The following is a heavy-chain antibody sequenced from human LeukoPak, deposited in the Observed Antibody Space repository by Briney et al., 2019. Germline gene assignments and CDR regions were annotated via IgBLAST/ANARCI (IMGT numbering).Heavy chain of an antibody. V-gene: IGHV3-23*01. Sequence: PGGSLRLSCAASGFTFSSYAMSWVRQAPGRGLEWVSAISGSGGSTYYADSVKGRFTISRDNSKNTLYLQMNSLRAEDTAVYYCAKGPGSYIYYFDYWGQGTLVTVSS. CDR3: AKGPGSYIYYFDY. D-gene: IGHD3-10*01. CDR1: GFTFSSYA. CDR2: ISGSGGST. J-gene: IGHJ4*02.